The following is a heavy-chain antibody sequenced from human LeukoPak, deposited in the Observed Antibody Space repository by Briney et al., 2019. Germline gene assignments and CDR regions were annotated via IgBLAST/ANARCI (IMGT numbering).Heavy chain of an antibody. D-gene: IGHD3-10*01. Sequence: ASVKVSFKASGYTFTSYDINWVRQATAQGLEWMGLMNPNSGNTGYAQKFQGRVTMTRNTSISTAYMELSSLRSEDTAVYYCARGRNPFYYCSGVKAPYYGMDVWGQGTTVTVSS. CDR2: MNPNSGNT. CDR3: ARGRNPFYYCSGVKAPYYGMDV. V-gene: IGHV1-8*01. CDR1: GYTFTSYD. J-gene: IGHJ6*02.